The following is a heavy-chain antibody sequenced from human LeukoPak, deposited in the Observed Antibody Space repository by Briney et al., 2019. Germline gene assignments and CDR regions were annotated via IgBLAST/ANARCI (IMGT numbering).Heavy chain of an antibody. J-gene: IGHJ6*02. V-gene: IGHV4-59*01. CDR1: GGSISSYY. D-gene: IGHD2-2*02. CDR2: IYYSGST. CDR3: ARQRAYQLLYWNYYYYGMDV. Sequence: SETLSLTCTVSGGSISSYYWSWIRQPPGKGLEWIGYIYYSGSTNYNPSLKSRVTISVDTSKNQFSLKLSSVTAADTAVYYCARQRAYQLLYWNYYYYGMDVWGQGTTVTVS.